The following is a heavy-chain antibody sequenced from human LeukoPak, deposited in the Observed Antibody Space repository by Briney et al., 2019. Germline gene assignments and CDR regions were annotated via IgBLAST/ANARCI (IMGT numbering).Heavy chain of an antibody. V-gene: IGHV3-72*01. J-gene: IGHJ6*02. CDR1: GFTFSDLY. CDR2: TRNKTKSYTT. D-gene: IGHD2-2*01. Sequence: GGSLRHSCAASGFTFSDLYMDWVRQAPGKGLEWVGRTRNKTKSYTTEYAASVKDRFSISRDDSKNSLYLQMNSLKTEDTAVYYCARVVVLLGHYVLDVWGQGTTVTVSS. CDR3: ARVVVLLGHYVLDV.